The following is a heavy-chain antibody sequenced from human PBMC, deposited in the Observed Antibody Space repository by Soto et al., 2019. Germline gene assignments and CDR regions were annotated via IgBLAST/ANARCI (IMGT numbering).Heavy chain of an antibody. CDR3: ASRGPGGEAPAFDY. CDR1: GGSISSGGYY. CDR2: IYYSGST. Sequence: SETLSLTCTVSGGSISSGGYYWSWIRQHPGKGLEWIGYIYYSGSTYYNPSLKSRVTISVDTSKNQFSLKLSSVTAADTAVYYCASRGPGGEAPAFDYWGQGTLVTVSS. D-gene: IGHD3-10*01. J-gene: IGHJ4*02. V-gene: IGHV4-31*03.